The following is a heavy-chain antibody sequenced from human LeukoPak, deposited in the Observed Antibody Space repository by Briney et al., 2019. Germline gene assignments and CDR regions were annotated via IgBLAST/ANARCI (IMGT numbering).Heavy chain of an antibody. CDR1: GFTFSSYS. J-gene: IGHJ4*02. D-gene: IGHD5-12*01. V-gene: IGHV3-21*01. Sequence: PGGSLRLSCAASGFTFSSYSMNWVRQAPGKGLEWVSSISSSSSYIYYADSVKGRFTISRDNAKNSLYLQMNSLRAEDTAVYYCARDTSGYSGYEFDCWGQGTLVTVSS. CDR2: ISSSSSYI. CDR3: ARDTSGYSGYEFDC.